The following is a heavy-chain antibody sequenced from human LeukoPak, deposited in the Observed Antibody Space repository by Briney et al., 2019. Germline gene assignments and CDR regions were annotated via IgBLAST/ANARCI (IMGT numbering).Heavy chain of an antibody. CDR3: AGGLATTTWTIAMTGLDH. D-gene: IGHD3-9*01. V-gene: IGHV1-8*01. J-gene: IGHJ4*02. CDR2: MNPINGNT. CDR1: GYTFTSYD. Sequence: ASVKVSCKSSGYTFTSYDINWVRQATGQGLEWMGWMNPINGNTGYAQKFQGRVTMTRDTSISTAYTELSSLSSEDTAVYYCAGGLATTTWTIAMTGLDHWGPGTLVTVSS.